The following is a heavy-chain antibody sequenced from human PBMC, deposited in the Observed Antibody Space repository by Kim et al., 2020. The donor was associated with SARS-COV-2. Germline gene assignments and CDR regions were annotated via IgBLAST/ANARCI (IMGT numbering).Heavy chain of an antibody. Sequence: GGSLRLSCAASGFTFSSYWMSWVRQAPGKGLEWVANIKQDGSEKYYVDSVKGRFTISSDNAKNSLYLQMNSLRAEDTAVYYCARHRVYYYGSGSYPSYYYYYGMDVWGQGTTVTVSS. V-gene: IGHV3-7*01. D-gene: IGHD3-10*01. CDR3: ARHRVYYYGSGSYPSYYYYYGMDV. CDR2: IKQDGSEK. CDR1: GFTFSSYW. J-gene: IGHJ6*02.